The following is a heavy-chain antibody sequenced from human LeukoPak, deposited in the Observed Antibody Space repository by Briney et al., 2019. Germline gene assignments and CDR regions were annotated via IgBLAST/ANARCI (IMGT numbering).Heavy chain of an antibody. V-gene: IGHV3-7*01. D-gene: IGHD2-2*01. Sequence: GGSLRLSCAASGFTLSTHWMDWVRQAPGKGLEWVANIRQDESQNYYADSVKGRFTISRDISTDTLWLQMDSLRTEDTAVYYCAKGPLRGTAAAIDYWGQGTLVTVSS. CDR3: AKGPLRGTAAAIDY. CDR1: GFTLSTHW. J-gene: IGHJ4*02. CDR2: IRQDESQN.